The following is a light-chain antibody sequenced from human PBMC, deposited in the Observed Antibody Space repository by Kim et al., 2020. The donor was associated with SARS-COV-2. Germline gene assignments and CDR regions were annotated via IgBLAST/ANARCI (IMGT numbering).Light chain of an antibody. V-gene: IGLV3-21*01. CDR3: QVWDSSSDHPVV. Sequence: SYELTQPPSVSVAPGKTATITCAGNNIGSKSVHWYQQKPGLAPVMVISYDSDRPSGIPERFSGSNSGYTATLTISRVEAGDEADYYCQVWDSSSDHPVVFGGGTKLTVL. J-gene: IGLJ2*01. CDR2: YDS. CDR1: NIGSKS.